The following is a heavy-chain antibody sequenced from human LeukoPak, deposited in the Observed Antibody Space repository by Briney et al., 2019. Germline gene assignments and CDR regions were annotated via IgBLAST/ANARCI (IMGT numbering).Heavy chain of an antibody. CDR1: GDSVSSNSAA. CDR3: ARGLRRITIFRRYYYYYMDV. V-gene: IGHV6-1*01. Sequence: SQTLSLTCAISGDSVSSNSAAWNWIRQSPSRGLEWLGRTYYRSKWYNDYAVSVKSRITINPDTSKNQFSLQLNSVTPEDTAVYYCARGLRRITIFRRYYYYYMDVWGKGTTVTISS. CDR2: TYYRSKWYN. J-gene: IGHJ6*03. D-gene: IGHD3-9*01.